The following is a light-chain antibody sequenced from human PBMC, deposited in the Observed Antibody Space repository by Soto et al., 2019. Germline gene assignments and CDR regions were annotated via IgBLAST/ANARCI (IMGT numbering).Light chain of an antibody. V-gene: IGKV1-12*01. CDR1: QALSRW. CDR2: ATS. CDR3: QQANSFTHT. J-gene: IGKJ4*01. Sequence: DIPMTQSPSSVSASVGDRVIITCRASQALSRWLAWYQQKEGKAPQLLIYATSTLQSGVPSRFSGSGSGTEFTLTISSLQPEDFATYYWQQANSFTHTLRGGTRLEIK.